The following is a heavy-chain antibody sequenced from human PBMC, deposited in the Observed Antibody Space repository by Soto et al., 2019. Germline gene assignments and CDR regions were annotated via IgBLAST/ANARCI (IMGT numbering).Heavy chain of an antibody. Sequence: PGGSLRLSCAASGFTFKNYVMSWVRQAPGKGLEWVSAISGSGASTYYSDSVKGRFTISRDTSKNTLYLQMNSLRVEDTAIYYCAKEEGGISSPGWYFDLWGRGTLVTVSS. CDR1: GFTFKNYV. V-gene: IGHV3-23*01. D-gene: IGHD6-6*01. CDR3: AKEEGGISSPGWYFDL. CDR2: ISGSGAST. J-gene: IGHJ2*01.